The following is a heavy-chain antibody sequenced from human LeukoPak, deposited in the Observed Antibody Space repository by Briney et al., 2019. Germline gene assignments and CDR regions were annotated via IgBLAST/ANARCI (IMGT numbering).Heavy chain of an antibody. Sequence: GGSLRLSCAASGITFGNNWMHWVRQGPGKGLVWISRINSDGGGAIYADSVKGRFTVSRDNAKNTLYLQMNSLRAEDTAVYYCARVSSPTIVVVPAAIGRYFDYWGQGTLVTVSS. CDR3: ARVSSPTIVVVPAAIGRYFDY. J-gene: IGHJ4*02. D-gene: IGHD2-2*01. V-gene: IGHV3-74*01. CDR1: GITFGNNW. CDR2: INSDGGGA.